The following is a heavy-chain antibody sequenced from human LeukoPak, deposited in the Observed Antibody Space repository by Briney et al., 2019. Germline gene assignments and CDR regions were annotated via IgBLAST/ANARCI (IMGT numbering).Heavy chain of an antibody. CDR1: GFTVSSKY. CDR3: AKALFGWNALDV. J-gene: IGHJ6*02. V-gene: IGHV3-23*01. Sequence: GGSLRLSCAASGFTVSSKYMNWVRQAPGKGLEWVSMITGSGGDTYSADSVKGRFTISRDNSRNTLYLEMNSLRADDTAVYYCAKALFGWNALDVWGQGTTVTVSS. D-gene: IGHD6-19*01. CDR2: ITGSGGDT.